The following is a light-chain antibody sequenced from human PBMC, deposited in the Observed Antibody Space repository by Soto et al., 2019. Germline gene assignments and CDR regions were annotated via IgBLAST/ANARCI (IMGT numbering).Light chain of an antibody. J-gene: IGLJ2*01. CDR3: QSYDSNNVV. CDR2: EDN. Sequence: NFMLTQPHSVSESPGETVTISCTRSSGSIANNYVQWYQQRPGSAPTTVISEDNQSPSGVPHRFSGSIDSSSNSSSLPISGLKTEDEADYYCQSYDSNNVVFGVDTKRTV. V-gene: IGLV6-57*03. CDR1: SGSIANNY.